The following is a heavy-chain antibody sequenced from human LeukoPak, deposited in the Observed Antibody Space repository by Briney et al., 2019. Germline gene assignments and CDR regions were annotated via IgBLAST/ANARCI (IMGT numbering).Heavy chain of an antibody. V-gene: IGHV4-59*01. CDR2: IHYSGST. CDR1: GASISPDY. CDR3: ARSDYHNSGSHTVFDAFDI. J-gene: IGHJ3*02. D-gene: IGHD3-10*01. Sequence: SETLSLTCTVSGASISPDYWGWIRQPPGKGLEFIGYIHYSGSTNYNPSLKSQVTISVDKSKNQFSLKLSFVTAADTAMYYCARSDYHNSGSHTVFDAFDIWGQGTRVTVSS.